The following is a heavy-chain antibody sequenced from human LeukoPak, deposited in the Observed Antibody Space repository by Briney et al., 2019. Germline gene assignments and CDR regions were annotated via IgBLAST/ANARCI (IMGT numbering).Heavy chain of an antibody. CDR2: ISTYNGNT. CDR3: ARAVADTECSGY. V-gene: IGHV1-18*01. D-gene: IGHD6-19*01. CDR1: GYTFTSYG. Sequence: SVTVSRKSTGYTFTSYGISWVRQAPGQGLEWMGWISTYNGNTNSAQKLHGRVSMTSDTSTSTAYMELRSLRSDDTAVYYCARAVADTECSGYWGQGTLVTVSS. J-gene: IGHJ4*02.